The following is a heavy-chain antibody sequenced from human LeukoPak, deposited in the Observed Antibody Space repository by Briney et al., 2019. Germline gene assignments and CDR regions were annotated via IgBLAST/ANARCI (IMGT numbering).Heavy chain of an antibody. Sequence: ASGTLSLTCAVSGGSISSSNWWSWVRQPPGKGLEWIGGIYHSGSTNYNPSLKSRVTISVDKSKNQFSLKLSSVTAADTAVYYCAREPELYSSSSTENYWGQGTLVTVSS. J-gene: IGHJ4*02. CDR3: AREPELYSSSSTENY. D-gene: IGHD6-13*01. V-gene: IGHV4-4*02. CDR1: GGSISSSNW. CDR2: IYHSGST.